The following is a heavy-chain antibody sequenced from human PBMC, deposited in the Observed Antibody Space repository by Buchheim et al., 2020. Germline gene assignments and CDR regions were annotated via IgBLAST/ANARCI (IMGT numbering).Heavy chain of an antibody. CDR1: GFTFSSYG. V-gene: IGHV3-33*01. Sequence: QVQLVESGGGVVQPGRSLRLSCAASGFTFSSYGMHWVRQAPGKGLEWVAAIWYDGSNKYYADSVKGRFTISRDNSKNTLYLQMNSLRAEDTAVYYCARVSTAMVSYYYYYYGMDVWGQGTT. CDR3: ARVSTAMVSYYYYYYGMDV. J-gene: IGHJ6*02. D-gene: IGHD5-18*01. CDR2: IWYDGSNK.